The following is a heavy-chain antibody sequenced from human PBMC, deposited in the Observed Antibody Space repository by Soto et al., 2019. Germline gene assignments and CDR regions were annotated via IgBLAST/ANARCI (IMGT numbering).Heavy chain of an antibody. CDR2: TIPIFGTA. Sequence: SVKVSCKASGGTFSSYAISWVRQAPGQGLEWMGGTIPIFGTANYAQKFQGRVTITADESTSTAYMELSSLRSEDTAVYYCASTQRDTAMVTGIDYWGQGTLVTVSS. CDR1: GGTFSSYA. CDR3: ASTQRDTAMVTGIDY. D-gene: IGHD5-18*01. V-gene: IGHV1-69*13. J-gene: IGHJ4*02.